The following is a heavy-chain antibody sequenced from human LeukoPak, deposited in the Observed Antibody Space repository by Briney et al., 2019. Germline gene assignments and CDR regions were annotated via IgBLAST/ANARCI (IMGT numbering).Heavy chain of an antibody. D-gene: IGHD3-22*01. V-gene: IGHV4-38-2*02. CDR3: ARDTGYSFDY. Sequence: PSETLSLTCTVSGYSISSGYYWGWIRQPPGKGLGWIGSIYHSGSTYYNPSLKSRVTISVDTFKNQFSLKLSSVTAADTAVYYCARDTGYSFDYWGQGTLVTVSS. CDR1: GYSISSGYY. CDR2: IYHSGST. J-gene: IGHJ4*02.